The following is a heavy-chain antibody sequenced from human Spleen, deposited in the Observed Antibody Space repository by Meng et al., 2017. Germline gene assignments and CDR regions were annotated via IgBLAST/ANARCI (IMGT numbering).Heavy chain of an antibody. D-gene: IGHD4-11*01. V-gene: IGHV4-34*01. CDR2: INHSGST. Sequence: QVRPQESGPGLVRPSETLSLTCVVSGGSFSDYYWSWIRQPPGKGLEWIGEINHSGSTNYNPSLESRATISVDTSQNNLSLKLSSVTAADSAVYYCARGPTTMAHDFDYWGQGTLVTVSS. J-gene: IGHJ4*02. CDR3: ARGPTTMAHDFDY. CDR1: GGSFSDYY.